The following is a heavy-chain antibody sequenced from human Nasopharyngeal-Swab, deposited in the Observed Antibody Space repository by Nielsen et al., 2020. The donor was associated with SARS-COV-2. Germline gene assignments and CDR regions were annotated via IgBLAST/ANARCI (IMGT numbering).Heavy chain of an antibody. CDR1: GFTFSNYG. D-gene: IGHD5-18*01. J-gene: IGHJ3*02. CDR2: IWYDGSNK. Sequence: GGSLRLSCAASGFTFSNYGMHWVRQAPGKGLEWVAVIWYDGSNKYYADSVKGRFTISRDNSKNTLYLQMNSLRAEDTAVYYCAKLAMEDAFDIWGQGTMVTVSS. V-gene: IGHV3-30*02. CDR3: AKLAMEDAFDI.